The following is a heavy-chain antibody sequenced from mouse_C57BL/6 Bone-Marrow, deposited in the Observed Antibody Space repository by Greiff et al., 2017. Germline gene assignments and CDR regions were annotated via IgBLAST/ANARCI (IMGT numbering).Heavy chain of an antibody. CDR1: GYSITSDY. D-gene: IGHD1-1*01. Sequence: QLQESGPGLAKPSQTLSLTCSVTGYSITSDYWNWIRKFPGNKLEYMGYISYSGSTYYNPSLKSRISITRDTSKNQYYLQLNSVTTEDTATYYCARRSLYYYGSSFYAMDYWGQGTSVTVSS. V-gene: IGHV3-8*01. CDR3: ARRSLYYYGSSFYAMDY. CDR2: ISYSGST. J-gene: IGHJ4*01.